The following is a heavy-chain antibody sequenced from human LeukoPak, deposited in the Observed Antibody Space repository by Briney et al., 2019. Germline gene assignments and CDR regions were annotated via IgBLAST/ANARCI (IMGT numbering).Heavy chain of an antibody. CDR3: AKRPSDYGDYVTYFDY. D-gene: IGHD4-17*01. CDR1: GFSFISYG. J-gene: IGHJ4*02. Sequence: GGSLRLTCAASGFSFISYGMHWVRQAPGKGLEWVGVISDDGRNKKYADSVKGRFTISRDNSKDTLYLQMNSLRDEDTAVYYCAKRPSDYGDYVTYFDYWGQGTLVTVSS. V-gene: IGHV3-30*18. CDR2: ISDDGRNK.